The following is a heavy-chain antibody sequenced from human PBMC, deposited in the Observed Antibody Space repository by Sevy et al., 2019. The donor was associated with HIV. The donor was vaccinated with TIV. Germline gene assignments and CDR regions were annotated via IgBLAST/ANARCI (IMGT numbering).Heavy chain of an antibody. CDR3: ARECRQIWGLPLDY. V-gene: IGHV3-30-3*01. CDR1: GFSLRSYA. Sequence: GGSLRLSCAASGFSLRSYAIHWVRQAPGKGLEWVAFISYDGTNKYYVDSVKGRFTISRDNSKNTVSLQMNSLRTEDTALYYCARECRQIWGLPLDYWGQGTLVTVSS. J-gene: IGHJ4*02. D-gene: IGHD5-18*01. CDR2: ISYDGTNK.